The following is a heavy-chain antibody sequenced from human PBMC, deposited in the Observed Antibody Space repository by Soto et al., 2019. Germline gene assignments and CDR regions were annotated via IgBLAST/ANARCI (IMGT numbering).Heavy chain of an antibody. V-gene: IGHV4-31*03. CDR3: ARTDRYYYYGMDV. Sequence: QVQLQESGPGLVKPSQILSLTCTVSGGSISSDGYYWSWLRHHPGKGLDWIGYIHYSGNTYYNPSHTGRVFVSVDTSKEQFSVKLTSVSAADTAVYYCARTDRYYYYGMDVWGQGTAVTVAS. J-gene: IGHJ6*02. CDR2: IHYSGNT. CDR1: GGSISSDGYY.